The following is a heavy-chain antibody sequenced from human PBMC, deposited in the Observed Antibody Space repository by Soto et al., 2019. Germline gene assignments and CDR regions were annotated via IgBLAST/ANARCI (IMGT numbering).Heavy chain of an antibody. CDR3: TRGWRCSSANWYIPNSSYGMDV. CDR1: GHTFTNYS. D-gene: IGHD2-2*02. V-gene: IGHV1-3*01. J-gene: IGHJ6*01. Sequence: QVQFVQSGAEVKKPVASVKVSCNASGHTFTNYSIHWVRQARGQRLEWMGWINARPGNTKYSQKFQGRVTFTRATSARTVYMELSSLTSEDTAVYYCTRGWRCSSANWYIPNSSYGMDVWGQGTTVTFS. CDR2: INARPGNT.